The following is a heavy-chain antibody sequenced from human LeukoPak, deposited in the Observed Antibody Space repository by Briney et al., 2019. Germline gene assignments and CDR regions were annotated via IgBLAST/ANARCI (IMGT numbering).Heavy chain of an antibody. V-gene: IGHV4-61*02. CDR3: ARHSAAAGRALDY. D-gene: IGHD6-13*01. J-gene: IGHJ4*02. CDR2: IYTSGST. Sequence: SQTMSLTCTVSGGSISSGDYYWSWIRQPAEKGLEWIGRIYTSGSTNYSPSLKSRVTISVDTSKNQFSLKLSSVTAADTAVYYCARHSAAAGRALDYWGQGTLVTVSS. CDR1: GGSISSGDYY.